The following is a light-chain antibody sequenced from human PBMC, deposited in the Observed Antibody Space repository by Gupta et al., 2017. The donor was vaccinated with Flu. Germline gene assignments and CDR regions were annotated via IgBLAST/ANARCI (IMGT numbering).Light chain of an antibody. CDR1: SSDVGGYNY. V-gene: IGLV2-11*01. J-gene: IGLJ1*01. Sequence: QPALTQPRSVSGSPGQSVTISCTGTSSDVGGYNYVSWYQHHPGKAPNLMIYDVSTRPSGVPDRFSGAKSGNTASLTISGLQAEDEADYYCCSYAGSYTFYVFGTGTKVTVL. CDR3: CSYAGSYTFYV. CDR2: DVS.